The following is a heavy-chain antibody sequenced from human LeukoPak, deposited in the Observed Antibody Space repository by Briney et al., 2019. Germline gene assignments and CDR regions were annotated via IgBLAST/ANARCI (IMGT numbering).Heavy chain of an antibody. CDR1: GFSFSSYS. D-gene: IGHD3-9*01. Sequence: PGGSLRLSCAASGFSFSSYSLNWVRQAPGKGLEWVSYISSRSTTIYYADSVKGRFTISRDNAKNSLYLQMNSLRAEDTAVYYCAKAAGYDILTGSPEFDYWGQGTLVTVSS. V-gene: IGHV3-48*01. CDR2: ISSRSTTI. CDR3: AKAAGYDILTGSPEFDY. J-gene: IGHJ4*02.